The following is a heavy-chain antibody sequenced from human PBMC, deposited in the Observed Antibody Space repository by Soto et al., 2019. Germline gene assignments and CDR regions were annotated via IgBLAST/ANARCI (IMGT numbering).Heavy chain of an antibody. Sequence: PGGSLRLSCAASGFTFSSYAMHWVRQAPGKGLEWVAVISYDGSNKYYADSVKGRFTISRDNSKNTLYLQMNSLRAEDTAVYYCARDSGGIAARELYYHYGMEVWGQGTTVTVSS. J-gene: IGHJ6*02. CDR1: GFTFSSYA. V-gene: IGHV3-30-3*01. CDR2: ISYDGSNK. D-gene: IGHD6-6*01. CDR3: ARDSGGIAARELYYHYGMEV.